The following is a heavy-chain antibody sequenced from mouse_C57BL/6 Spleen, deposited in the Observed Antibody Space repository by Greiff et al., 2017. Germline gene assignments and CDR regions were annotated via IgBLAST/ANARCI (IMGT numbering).Heavy chain of an antibody. Sequence: QVQLKQSGPELVKPGASVTISCKASGYAFSSSWMNWVKQRPGKGLEWIGRIYPGDGDTNYTGKFKGKAKLTADKSSSTAFMQLSSLTSEYSAVYVCASFDYYRSSNGDWGQGTSLTVAS. CDR2: IYPGDGDT. V-gene: IGHV1-82*01. D-gene: IGHD1-1*01. CDR1: GYAFSSSW. J-gene: IGHJ2*02. CDR3: ASFDYYRSSNGD.